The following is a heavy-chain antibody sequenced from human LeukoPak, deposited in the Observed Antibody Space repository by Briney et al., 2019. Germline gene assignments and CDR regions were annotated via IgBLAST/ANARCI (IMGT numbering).Heavy chain of an antibody. CDR2: ISSSSSYI. D-gene: IGHD1-14*01. Sequence: GGSLRLSCAASGFTFSSYSMNWVRQAPGKGLEWVSSISSSSSYIYYADSVKGRFTISRDNAKNSLYLQMNSLRAEDTAVYYCARWITSQNIVFDSWGQGNLVTVSS. J-gene: IGHJ4*02. CDR3: ARWITSQNIVFDS. V-gene: IGHV3-21*01. CDR1: GFTFSSYS.